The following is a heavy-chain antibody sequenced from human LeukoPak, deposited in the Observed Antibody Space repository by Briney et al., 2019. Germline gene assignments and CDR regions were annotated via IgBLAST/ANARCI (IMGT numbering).Heavy chain of an antibody. Sequence: GGSLRLSCAASGFTFSTYAMSWVRQAPGKGLEWVSAISGSGGSTYYADSVRGRFTISRDNSKNTLYLQMNSLRAEDTAVYYCAKDSSGYSSGSFDYWGQGTLVTVSS. J-gene: IGHJ4*02. CDR2: ISGSGGST. CDR3: AKDSSGYSSGSFDY. D-gene: IGHD6-19*01. CDR1: GFTFSTYA. V-gene: IGHV3-23*01.